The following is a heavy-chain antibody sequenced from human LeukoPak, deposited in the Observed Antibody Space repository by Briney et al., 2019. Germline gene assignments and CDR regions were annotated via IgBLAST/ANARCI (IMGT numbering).Heavy chain of an antibody. CDR1: GFTFSPYT. CDR3: ACGIVGVANIDY. Sequence: GGSLRLSCAASGFTFSPYTLNWVRQGPGKGLEWVSSISSSSSRIYYTDSVKGRFAISRDNDKNSLYLQMNSLRAEDTAVYYCACGIVGVANIDYWGQGTLVTVSS. J-gene: IGHJ4*02. V-gene: IGHV3-21*01. CDR2: ISSSSSRI. D-gene: IGHD1-26*01.